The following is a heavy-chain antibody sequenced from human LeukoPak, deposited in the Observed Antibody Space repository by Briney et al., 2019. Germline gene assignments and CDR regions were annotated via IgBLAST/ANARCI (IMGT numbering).Heavy chain of an antibody. Sequence: GGSLRLSCAASGFTFSNYDMHWVRQTIGKGLEWVSVIGTAGDTYYPGSVRGRFTISRENAKNSLYLQMNSLRAEDTALYYCARGVDAAYDYWGQGTLVTVSS. CDR2: IGTAGDT. D-gene: IGHD3-10*01. V-gene: IGHV3-13*04. CDR1: GFTFSNYD. CDR3: ARGVDAAYDY. J-gene: IGHJ4*02.